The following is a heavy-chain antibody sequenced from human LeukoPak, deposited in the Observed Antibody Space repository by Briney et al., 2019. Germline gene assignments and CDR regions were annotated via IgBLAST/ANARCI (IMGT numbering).Heavy chain of an antibody. CDR1: GGTFSSYA. J-gene: IGHJ6*03. D-gene: IGHD1/OR15-1a*01. CDR2: IIPILGIA. Sequence: ASVKVSCKASGGTFSSYAISWVRQAPGQGLEWMGRIIPILGIANYAQKFQGRVTITADKSTSTAYMELSSLRSEDTAVYYCARDYLSILEQSQDDYYYYMDVWGKGTTVTVSS. CDR3: ARDYLSILEQSQDDYYYYMDV. V-gene: IGHV1-69*04.